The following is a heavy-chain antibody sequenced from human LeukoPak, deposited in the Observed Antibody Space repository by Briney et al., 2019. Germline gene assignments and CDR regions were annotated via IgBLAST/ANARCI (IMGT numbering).Heavy chain of an antibody. D-gene: IGHD5-18*01. CDR2: IKWNGGST. CDR1: GFTFDDYG. CDR3: ARGMDTAMVIGFPFDY. Sequence: GGSLRLSCAASGFTFDDYGMSWVRQAPGKGLEWVSGIKWNGGSTGYADSVKGRFTISRDNAKNSLCLQMNSLRAEDTALYHCARGMDTAMVIGFPFDYWGQGTLVTVSS. V-gene: IGHV3-20*01. J-gene: IGHJ4*02.